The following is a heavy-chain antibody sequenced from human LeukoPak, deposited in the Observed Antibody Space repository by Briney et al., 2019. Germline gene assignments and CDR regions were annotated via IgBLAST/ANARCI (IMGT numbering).Heavy chain of an antibody. CDR3: ARLTMVRGSAAYYYGMDV. CDR1: GGSISSSSYY. V-gene: IGHV4-61*05. CDR2: IYYSGST. D-gene: IGHD3-10*01. Sequence: SETLSLTCTVSGGSISSSSYYWSWIRQPPGKGLEWIGYIYYSGSTNYNPSLKSRVTISVDTSKNQFSLKLSSVTAADTAVYYCARLTMVRGSAAYYYGMDVWGQGTTVTVSS. J-gene: IGHJ6*02.